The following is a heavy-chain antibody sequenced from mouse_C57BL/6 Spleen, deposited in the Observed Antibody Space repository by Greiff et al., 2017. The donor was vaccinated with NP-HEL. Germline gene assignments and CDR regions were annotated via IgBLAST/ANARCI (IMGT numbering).Heavy chain of an antibody. CDR1: GFNIKDYY. J-gene: IGHJ3*01. CDR2: IDPEDGDT. V-gene: IGHV14-1*01. Sequence: VQLKESGAELVRPGASVKLSCTASGFNIKDYYMHWVKQRPEQGLEWIGRIDPEDGDTEYAPKFQGKATMTAATSSNTAFLQLSSLTSEDTAVYYCTSYDSFAYWGQGTLVTVSA. CDR3: TSYDSFAY. D-gene: IGHD2-4*01.